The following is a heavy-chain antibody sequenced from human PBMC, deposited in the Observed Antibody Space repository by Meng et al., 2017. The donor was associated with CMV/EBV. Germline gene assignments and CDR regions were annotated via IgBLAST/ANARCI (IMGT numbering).Heavy chain of an antibody. CDR2: IKSKTDGGTT. Sequence: GGSLRLSCAASGFTFSNAWMSWVRQAPGKGLERVGRIKSKTDGGTTDYAAPVKDRFSSSRDDSKNTLYLQMNSLKTEDTAVYYCTTNVLRYFDWLPPDYWGQGTLVTVSS. CDR3: TTNVLRYFDWLPPDY. J-gene: IGHJ4*02. V-gene: IGHV3-15*01. D-gene: IGHD3-9*01. CDR1: GFTFSNAW.